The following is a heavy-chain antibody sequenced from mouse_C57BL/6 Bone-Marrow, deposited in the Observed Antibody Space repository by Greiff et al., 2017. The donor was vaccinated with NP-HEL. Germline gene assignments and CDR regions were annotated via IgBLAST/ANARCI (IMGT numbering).Heavy chain of an antibody. D-gene: IGHD2-4*01. CDR1: GYTFTRYW. V-gene: IGHV1-64*01. Sequence: QVQLQQPGAELVKPGASVKLSCKASGYTFTRYWMHWVKQRPGQGLEWIGMIHPNSGSTNYNEKFKSKATLTVDKSSSTAYMQLSSLTSEDSAVYYCASSDYDVGPVAYWGQGTLVTVSA. J-gene: IGHJ3*01. CDR3: ASSDYDVGPVAY. CDR2: IHPNSGST.